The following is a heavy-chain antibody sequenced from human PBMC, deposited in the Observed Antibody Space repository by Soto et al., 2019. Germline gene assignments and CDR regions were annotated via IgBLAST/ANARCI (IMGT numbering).Heavy chain of an antibody. CDR2: INHSGST. Sequence: LSLTCAVSVGSFSGYYWSWIRQPPGKGLEWIGEINHSGSTNYNPSLKSRVTISVDTAKNQFSLKLSSVTAADTAVYYCASRGLWWYLYYFDYWGQGTLVTVSS. V-gene: IGHV4-34*01. CDR1: VGSFSGYY. D-gene: IGHD2-21*01. J-gene: IGHJ4*02. CDR3: ASRGLWWYLYYFDY.